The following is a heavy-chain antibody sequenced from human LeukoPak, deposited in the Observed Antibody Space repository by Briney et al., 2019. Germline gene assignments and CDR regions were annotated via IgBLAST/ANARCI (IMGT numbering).Heavy chain of an antibody. J-gene: IGHJ6*03. CDR1: GYTFTSYD. CDR3: ARRIVVGGYYYYYMDV. V-gene: IGHV1-8*03. CDR2: MNPNSGNT. Sequence: ASVKVSCKASGYTFTSYDINWVRQATGQGLEWMGWMNPNSGNTGYAQKFQGRVTITRNTSISTAYMELSSLRSEDTAVYYCARRIVVGGYYYYYMDVWGKGTTVTVSS. D-gene: IGHD3-22*01.